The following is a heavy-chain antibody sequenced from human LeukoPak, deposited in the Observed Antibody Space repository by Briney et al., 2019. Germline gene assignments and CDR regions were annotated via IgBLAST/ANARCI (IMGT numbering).Heavy chain of an antibody. CDR3: VRAPEGRQLLNSMDV. V-gene: IGHV3-21*01. Sequence: GGSLRLSCAASRFTYSSYSMTWVRQTPGKELEWVSSISSSSSYIYYADSVKGRFTISRHNAKNSLYLQMSSLRAEDTAVYYCVRAPEGRQLLNSMDVWGKGTTVTVSS. CDR2: ISSSSSYI. CDR1: RFTYSSYS. J-gene: IGHJ6*03. D-gene: IGHD1-26*01.